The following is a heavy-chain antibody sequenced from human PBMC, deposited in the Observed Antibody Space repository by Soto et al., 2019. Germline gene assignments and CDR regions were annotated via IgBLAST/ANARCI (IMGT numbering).Heavy chain of an antibody. J-gene: IGHJ4*02. CDR2: ISESGGST. Sequence: GGSLRLSCAASGFSFSDYAMSWVRQAPGKGLEWVSVISESGGSTHYADSVRGRFTVSRDNSKNSLSLRMNSLRDEDTAVYFCAKRSPSSSGWYSPIFDYWGQGALVTVSS. CDR3: AKRSPSSSGWYSPIFDY. CDR1: GFSFSDYA. V-gene: IGHV3-23*01. D-gene: IGHD6-13*01.